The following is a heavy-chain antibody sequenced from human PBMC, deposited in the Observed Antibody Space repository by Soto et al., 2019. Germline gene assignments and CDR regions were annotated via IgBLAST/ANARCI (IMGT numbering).Heavy chain of an antibody. V-gene: IGHV1-69*13. CDR1: GGAISSYA. Sequence: GTSVKPTCEDCGGAISSYAICWVRHSQKQGFEWMGGIIPIFGTANYAQKFQGRVTITADESTSTAYMELSSLRSEDTAVYYCARFPQYYESSVYCYFDLWGRGALLTVSS. J-gene: IGHJ2*01. CDR3: ARFPQYYESSVYCYFDL. D-gene: IGHD3-22*01. CDR2: IIPIFGTA.